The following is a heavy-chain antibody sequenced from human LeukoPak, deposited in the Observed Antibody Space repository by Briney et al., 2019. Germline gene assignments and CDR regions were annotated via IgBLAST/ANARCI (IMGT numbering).Heavy chain of an antibody. CDR1: GFTVSSNY. J-gene: IGHJ4*02. V-gene: IGHV3-66*01. D-gene: IGHD5-24*01. Sequence: GGSLRLSCAASGFTVSSNYMSWVRRAPGKGLEWVSVIYSGGSTYYADSVKGRFTISRDNSKNTLYLQMNSLRAEDTAVYYCARDGRDGYNFYYFDYWGQGTLVTVSS. CDR3: ARDGRDGYNFYYFDY. CDR2: IYSGGST.